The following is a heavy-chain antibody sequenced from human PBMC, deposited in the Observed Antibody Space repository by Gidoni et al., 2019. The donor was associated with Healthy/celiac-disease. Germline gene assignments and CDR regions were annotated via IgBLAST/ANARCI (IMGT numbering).Heavy chain of an antibody. CDR3: AKDNGDIVATTSAY. Sequence: EVQLLESGGGLVQPGGSLRLSCAAAGFTFRSYAMSWVRQAPGKGLEWVSAISGSGGSTYYADSVKGRFTISRDNSKNTLYLQMNSLRAEDTAVYYCAKDNGDIVATTSAYWGQGTLVTVSS. CDR2: ISGSGGST. J-gene: IGHJ4*02. CDR1: GFTFRSYA. D-gene: IGHD5-12*01. V-gene: IGHV3-23*01.